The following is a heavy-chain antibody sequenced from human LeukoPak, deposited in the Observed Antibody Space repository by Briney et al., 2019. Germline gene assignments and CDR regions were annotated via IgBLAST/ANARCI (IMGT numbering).Heavy chain of an antibody. J-gene: IGHJ4*02. D-gene: IGHD2-15*01. Sequence: ASVKVSCKVSGYTLTELSMHWVRQAPGKGLEWMGGFDPEDGETIYAQKFQGRVTMTEDTSTDTAYMELSSLRAEDTAVYYCARENHSGESHDFDLWGQGTLVTVSS. CDR2: FDPEDGET. V-gene: IGHV1-24*01. CDR1: GYTLTELS. CDR3: ARENHSGESHDFDL.